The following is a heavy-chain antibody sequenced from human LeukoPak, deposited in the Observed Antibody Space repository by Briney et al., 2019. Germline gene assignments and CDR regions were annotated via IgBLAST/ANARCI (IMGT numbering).Heavy chain of an antibody. CDR2: MSHSGST. CDR3: PRNNPYDSSGDGRYYFDY. J-gene: IGHJ4*02. Sequence: SETLSLTCVVSGYSISSGYHWGWIRQPPGKGLEWIGSMSHSGSTYYNPSLKSRVTISVDTSKNQFSVKLRSVTAADPAVYYCPRNNPYDSSGDGRYYFDYWGQGPLVTVSS. CDR1: GYSISSGYH. V-gene: IGHV4-38-2*01. D-gene: IGHD3-22*01.